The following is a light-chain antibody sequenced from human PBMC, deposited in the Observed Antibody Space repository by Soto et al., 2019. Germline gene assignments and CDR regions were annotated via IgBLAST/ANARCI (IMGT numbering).Light chain of an antibody. CDR3: QRYVNSPWT. Sequence: EIVLTQSPGTLSLSPGERATPSSRASQSVSTNYFAWTHQKSGQAPRLPSYGVSRRAGGIPDRFSGSESGPDFTLTISRLEPEDFAVFYCQRYVNSPWTFGQGTRVEIK. CDR2: GVS. CDR1: QSVSTNY. J-gene: IGKJ1*01. V-gene: IGKV3-20*01.